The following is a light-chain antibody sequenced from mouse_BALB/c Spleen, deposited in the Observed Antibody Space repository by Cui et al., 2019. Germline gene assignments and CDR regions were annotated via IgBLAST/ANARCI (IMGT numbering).Light chain of an antibody. CDR2: GAS. J-gene: IGKJ2*01. V-gene: IGKV6-20*01. CDR3: GQSYSYPYT. CDR1: ENVGTS. Sequence: NLVMTQSPKYMSMSVGERVTLSCKASENVGTSVSWYQQKPEQSPKLLIYGASNRYTGVPDRFTGSGSATDFTLTVSSVQAEDLADYHCGQSYSYPYTFGGGTKLEIK.